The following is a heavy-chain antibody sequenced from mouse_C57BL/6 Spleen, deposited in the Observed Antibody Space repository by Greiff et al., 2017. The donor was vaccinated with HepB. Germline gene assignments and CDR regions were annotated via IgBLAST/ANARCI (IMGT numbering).Heavy chain of an antibody. J-gene: IGHJ3*01. Sequence: DVKLQESGPGLVKPSQSLSLTCSVTGYSITSGYYWNWIRQFPGNKLEWMGYISYDGSNNYNPSLKNRISITRDTSKNQFFLKLNSVTTEDTATYYCARDREHPWFAYWGQGTLVTVSA. CDR1: GYSITSGYY. V-gene: IGHV3-6*01. CDR2: ISYDGSN. CDR3: ARDREHPWFAY.